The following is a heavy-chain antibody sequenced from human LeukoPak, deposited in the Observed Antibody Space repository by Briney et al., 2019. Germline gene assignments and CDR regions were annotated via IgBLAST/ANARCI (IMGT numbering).Heavy chain of an antibody. D-gene: IGHD6-13*01. CDR1: GFTFRSYT. CDR3: ARDRAAAGTRAFDI. Sequence: PGGSLRLSCAASGFTFRSYTMNWVRQTPGKGLEWVSSISSSSDYIYYADSVKGRFTISRDNAKNSLYPQMNSLGAEDTAVYYCARDRAAAGTRAFDIWGQGTMVTVSS. V-gene: IGHV3-21*01. J-gene: IGHJ3*02. CDR2: ISSSSDYI.